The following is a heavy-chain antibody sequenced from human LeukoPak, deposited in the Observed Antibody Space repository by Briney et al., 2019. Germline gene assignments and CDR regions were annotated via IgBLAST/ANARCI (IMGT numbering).Heavy chain of an antibody. CDR1: GGSISSGSYY. J-gene: IGHJ5*02. CDR3: ARGRSVVPAARNNWFDP. D-gene: IGHD2-2*01. CDR2: IYTSGST. Sequence: SQTLSLTCTVSGGSISSGSYYWSWIRQPAGKGLEWIGRIYTSGSTNYNPSLKSRVTISVDTSKNQFSLKLSSVTAADTAVYYCARGRSVVPAARNNWFDPWGQGTLVTVSS. V-gene: IGHV4-61*02.